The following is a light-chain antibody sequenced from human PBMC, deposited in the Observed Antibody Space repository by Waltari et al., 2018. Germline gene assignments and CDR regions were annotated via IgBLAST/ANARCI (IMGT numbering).Light chain of an antibody. J-gene: IGKJ1*01. Sequence: DIVMTQSPDSLAVSLGERSTITCKSSQSVLYSSNNRNYLAWYQQKPGQPPKMLIYWASTRESGVPDRFSGSGSGTDFTLTISSLQAEDVAVYYCHQYYSNRMWTFGQGTKVEIK. V-gene: IGKV4-1*01. CDR3: HQYYSNRMWT. CDR1: QSVLYSSNNRNY. CDR2: WAS.